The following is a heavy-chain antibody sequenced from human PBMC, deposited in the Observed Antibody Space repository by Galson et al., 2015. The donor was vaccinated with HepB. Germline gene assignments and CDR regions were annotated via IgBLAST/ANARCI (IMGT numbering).Heavy chain of an antibody. CDR3: SKEAGYSIGWSPSGY. CDR1: GFIFSSYW. Sequence: SLRLSCAASGFIFSSYWMSWVRQAPGKGLEWVANINLDGSERHYVESVKGRFTISRDNSKNTLYLQMNSLRTEDTAVYYCSKEAGYSIGWSPSGYWGQGTLVTVSS. J-gene: IGHJ4*02. V-gene: IGHV3-7*01. CDR2: INLDGSER. D-gene: IGHD6-19*01.